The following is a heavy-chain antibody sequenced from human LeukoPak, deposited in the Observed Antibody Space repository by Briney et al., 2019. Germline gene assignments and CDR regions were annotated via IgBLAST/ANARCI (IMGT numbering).Heavy chain of an antibody. D-gene: IGHD2-15*01. CDR2: IKSKTDGGTT. CDR1: GFTFSNAW. V-gene: IGHV3-15*01. J-gene: IGHJ1*01. Sequence: GGSLRLSCAASGFTFSNAWMSWVRQAPGKGLEWVGRIKSKTDGGTTDYAAPVKGRFTISRDDSKNTLYLQMNSLKTEDTAVYYCNWYCSGGSCYSSFQHWGQGTLVTASS. CDR3: NWYCSGGSCYSSFQH.